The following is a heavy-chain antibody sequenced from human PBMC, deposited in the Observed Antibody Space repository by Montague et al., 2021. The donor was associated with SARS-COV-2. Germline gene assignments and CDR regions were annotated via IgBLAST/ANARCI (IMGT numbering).Heavy chain of an antibody. J-gene: IGHJ4*02. CDR1: GFTFSSYS. V-gene: IGHV3-21*01. CDR3: ARDMYYDILTGYYTY. D-gene: IGHD3-9*01. CDR2: ISSSSSYI. Sequence: SLRLSCAASGFTFSSYSMSWVRQAPGKGLEWVSSISSSSSYIYYADSVKGRFTISRDNAKNSLYLQMNSLRAEDTAVYYCARDMYYDILTGYYTYWGQGTLVTASS.